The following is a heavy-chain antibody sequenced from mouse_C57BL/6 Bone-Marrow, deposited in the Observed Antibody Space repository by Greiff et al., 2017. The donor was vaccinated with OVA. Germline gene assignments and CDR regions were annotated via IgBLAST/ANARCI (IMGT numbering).Heavy chain of an antibody. V-gene: IGHV1-47*01. CDR3: ARPRVITTVGFDY. Sequence: QVQLQQSGAELVKPGASVKMSCKASGYTFTTYPIEWMKQNHGQSLEWIGTFHPYNDDTKYNEKFKGKATLTVEKSSSTVYLDLSQLTSDDSAVYYSARPRVITTVGFDYWGQGTTLTVSS. CDR2: FHPYNDDT. J-gene: IGHJ2*01. D-gene: IGHD1-1*01. CDR1: GYTFTTYP.